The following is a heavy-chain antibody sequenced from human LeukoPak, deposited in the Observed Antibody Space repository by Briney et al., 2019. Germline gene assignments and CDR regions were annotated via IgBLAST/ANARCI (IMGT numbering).Heavy chain of an antibody. V-gene: IGHV1-69*13. J-gene: IGHJ6*02. Sequence: GASVKVSCKASGGIFSSYAISWVRQAPGQGLEWMGGIIPIFGTANYAQKFQGRVTITADESTSTAYMELSSLRSEDTAVYYCARGYVLVVPAAMPPGYYYYGMDVWGQGTTVTVSS. CDR2: IIPIFGTA. CDR1: GGIFSSYA. CDR3: ARGYVLVVPAAMPPGYYYYGMDV. D-gene: IGHD2-2*01.